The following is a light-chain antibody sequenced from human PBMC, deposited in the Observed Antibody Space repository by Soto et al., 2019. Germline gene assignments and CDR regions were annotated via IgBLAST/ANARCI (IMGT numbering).Light chain of an antibody. V-gene: IGKV1-33*01. J-gene: IGKJ1*01. Sequence: DIRNTHFPSYLSASGLHRVTITCQASQDISNYLNWYQQKPGTAPKLLIYHASTLESGVPSRFSGSGSGTEFTLTISSLQPDDFATYYCQQYNSYSFGQGTKVDIK. CDR2: HAS. CDR3: QQYNSYS. CDR1: QDISNY.